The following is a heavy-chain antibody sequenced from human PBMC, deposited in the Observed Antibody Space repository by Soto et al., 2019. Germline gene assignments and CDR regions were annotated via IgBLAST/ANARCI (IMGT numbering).Heavy chain of an antibody. CDR1: GFTFSSYG. V-gene: IGHV3-33*01. J-gene: IGHJ6*02. CDR2: IWYDGSNK. D-gene: IGHD2-2*01. CDR3: ARVEGYCSSTSCYGGMDV. Sequence: QVQLVESGGGVVQPGRSLRLSCAASGFTFSSYGMHWVRQAPGKGLEWVAVIWYDGSNKYYADSVKGRFTISRDNSKNPLYLQMNSLRAEDTAVYYCARVEGYCSSTSCYGGMDVWGQGTTVTVS.